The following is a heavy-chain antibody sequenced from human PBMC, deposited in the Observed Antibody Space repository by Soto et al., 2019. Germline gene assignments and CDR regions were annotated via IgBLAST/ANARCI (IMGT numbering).Heavy chain of an antibody. CDR3: ARSTGYFDY. Sequence: GASVKVCCNAAGYTVTSYGIIGVRQATGQGLEWMGWISDYHGNTNYAQKLQGRVTMTTDTSTSTAYLELRSLRSADPAVYFCARSTGYFDYWGQGTLVSVSS. V-gene: IGHV1-18*04. D-gene: IGHD2-2*01. J-gene: IGHJ4*02. CDR1: GYTVTSYG. CDR2: ISDYHGNT.